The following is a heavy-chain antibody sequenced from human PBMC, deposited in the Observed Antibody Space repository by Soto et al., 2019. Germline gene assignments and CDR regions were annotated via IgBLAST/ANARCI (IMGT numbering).Heavy chain of an antibody. CDR1: GFTFSSYG. J-gene: IGHJ4*02. Sequence: QVQLVESGGGVVQPGRSLRLSCAASGFTFSSYGMHWVRQAPGKGLEWVAVIWYDGSNKYYADSVKGRFTISRDNSKNTLYLQTNSLRAEDTAVYYCARSSRSRDGYNSGYWGQGTLVTVSS. V-gene: IGHV3-33*01. CDR3: ARSSRSRDGYNSGY. D-gene: IGHD5-12*01. CDR2: IWYDGSNK.